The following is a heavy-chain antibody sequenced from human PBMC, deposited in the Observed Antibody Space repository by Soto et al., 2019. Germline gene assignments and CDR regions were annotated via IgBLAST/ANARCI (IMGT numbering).Heavy chain of an antibody. CDR1: SDSISSYD. Sequence: SETLSLTCSVSSDSISSYDWTWIRQPPGKGLEWLGFVHYNGNTNYNPSLKRRVTISLDTSKNHFSLKLSSVTAADTAVYYCARELGSSGWPFDFWGQGILVTVS. V-gene: IGHV4-59*01. CDR3: ARELGSSGWPFDF. D-gene: IGHD6-19*01. CDR2: VHYNGNT. J-gene: IGHJ4*02.